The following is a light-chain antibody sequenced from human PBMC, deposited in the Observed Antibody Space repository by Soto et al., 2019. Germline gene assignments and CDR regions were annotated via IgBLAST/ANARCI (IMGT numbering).Light chain of an antibody. CDR1: QSVTSY. J-gene: IGKJ4*01. Sequence: VMTQSPATLSVSPGERATLSCRASQSVTSYLAWYQHKPGQAPRLLIYDASNRATGIPARFSGSGSGTDFTLTISSLEPEDFAVYYCQQRSNWPLTFGGGTKVDIK. CDR2: DAS. CDR3: QQRSNWPLT. V-gene: IGKV3-11*01.